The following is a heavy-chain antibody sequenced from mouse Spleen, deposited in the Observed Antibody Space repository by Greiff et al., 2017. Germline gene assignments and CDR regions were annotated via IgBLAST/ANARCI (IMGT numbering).Heavy chain of an antibody. D-gene: IGHD2-3*01. J-gene: IGHJ4*01. V-gene: IGHV5-17*02. Sequence: EVQLVESGGGLVQPGGSRKLSCAASGFTFSSFGMHWVRQAPEKGLEWVAYISSGSSTIYYADTVKGRFTISRDNPKNTLFLQMTSLRSEDTAMYYCARSDIYDGYYDYAMDYWGQGTSVTVSS. CDR2: ISSGSSTI. CDR3: ARSDIYDGYYDYAMDY. CDR1: GFTFSSFG.